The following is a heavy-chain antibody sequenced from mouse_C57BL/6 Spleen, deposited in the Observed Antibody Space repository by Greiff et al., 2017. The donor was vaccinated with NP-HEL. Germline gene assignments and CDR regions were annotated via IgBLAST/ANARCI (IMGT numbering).Heavy chain of an antibody. CDR1: GYTFTSYW. D-gene: IGHD1-1*01. V-gene: IGHV1-50*01. CDR3: AGDYYGSSYWFAY. J-gene: IGHJ3*01. CDR2: IDPSDSYT. Sequence: QVQLKQPGAELVKPGASVKLSCKASGYTFTSYWMQWVKQRPGQGLEWIGEIDPSDSYTNYNQKFKGKATLTVDTSSSTAYMQLSSLTSEDSAVYYFAGDYYGSSYWFAYWGQGTLVTVSA.